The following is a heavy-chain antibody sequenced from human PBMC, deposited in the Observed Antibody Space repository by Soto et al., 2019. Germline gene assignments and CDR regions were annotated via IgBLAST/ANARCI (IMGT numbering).Heavy chain of an antibody. CDR3: ARHRALTWFDP. Sequence: QVQLQESGPGLVKPSETLSLTCTVSGDSISSSYWSWIRQPPGKGLEWIGYMYSSGSTSYNPSLNSPVTLSEDTSKLQFYLKRSFVTAADTAVYYCARHRALTWFDPWGQGTLVTVSS. V-gene: IGHV4-59*12. CDR2: MYSSGST. CDR1: GDSISSSY. J-gene: IGHJ5*02.